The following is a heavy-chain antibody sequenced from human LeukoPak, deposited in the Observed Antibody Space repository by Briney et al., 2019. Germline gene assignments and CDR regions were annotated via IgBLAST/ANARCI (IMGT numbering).Heavy chain of an antibody. CDR3: ARAFLPTYYYGSGSSATYGMDV. J-gene: IGHJ6*02. Sequence: SETLPLTCTVSGGSISSSIYYWAWIRQPPGRGLEWIGTIYHSGSTYYNPSLKSRVTISLDKSKNQFSLKLSSVTAADTAVYYCARAFLPTYYYGSGSSATYGMDVWGQGTTVTVSS. V-gene: IGHV4-39*07. CDR1: GGSISSSIYY. CDR2: IYHSGST. D-gene: IGHD3-10*01.